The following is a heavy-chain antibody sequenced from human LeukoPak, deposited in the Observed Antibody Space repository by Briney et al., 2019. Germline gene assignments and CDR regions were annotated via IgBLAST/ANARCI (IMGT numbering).Heavy chain of an antibody. J-gene: IGHJ4*02. D-gene: IGHD3-10*01. CDR3: AKGYDYRSGAGSFDY. Sequence: GGSLRLSCAASGFTFSSYAMHWVRQAPGKGLEWVAVISYDGSNKYYADSVKGRFTISRDNSKNTLYLQMNGLRADDTAVYYCAKGYDYRSGAGSFDYWGQGTLVTVSS. CDR2: ISYDGSNK. CDR1: GFTFSSYA. V-gene: IGHV3-30-3*01.